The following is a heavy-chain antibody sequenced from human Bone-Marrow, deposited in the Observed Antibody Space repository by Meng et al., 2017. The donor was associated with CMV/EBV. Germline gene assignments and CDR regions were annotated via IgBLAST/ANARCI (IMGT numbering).Heavy chain of an antibody. CDR3: ASSYSSSWYFDY. Sequence: GSLRLSCTVSGGSISSYYWSWIRQPPGKGLEWIGYIYYSGSTNYNPPLKSRVTISVDTSKNQFSLKLSSVTAADTAVYYCASSYSSSWYFDYWGQGTLVTVSS. D-gene: IGHD6-13*01. V-gene: IGHV4-59*01. CDR2: IYYSGST. J-gene: IGHJ4*02. CDR1: GGSISSYY.